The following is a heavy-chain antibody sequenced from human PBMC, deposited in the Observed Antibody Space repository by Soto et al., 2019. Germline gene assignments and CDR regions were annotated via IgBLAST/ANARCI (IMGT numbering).Heavy chain of an antibody. J-gene: IGHJ4*02. D-gene: IGHD3-10*01. CDR3: ARDLDPSGRYYTDY. V-gene: IGHV1-18*04. Sequence: GASVKVSCKASGYNFMPYGVNWVRQAPGQGLEWMGWISPWKGNTNYAQSFQGRVTMTTDTSTSTAYMELRSLTSDDTAVYYCARDLDPSGRYYTDYWGPGTLVTVSS. CDR2: ISPWKGNT. CDR1: GYNFMPYG.